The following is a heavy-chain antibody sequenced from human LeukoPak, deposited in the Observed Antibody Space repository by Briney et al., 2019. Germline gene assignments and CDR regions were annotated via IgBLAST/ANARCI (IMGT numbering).Heavy chain of an antibody. CDR2: MNPNSGNT. CDR1: GYSFTGYY. D-gene: IGHD6-13*01. V-gene: IGHV1-8*02. J-gene: IGHJ5*02. CDR3: ARSYSSSGGRVRRGNWFDP. Sequence: ASVKVSCKASGYSFTGYYIHWVRQAPGQGLEWMGWMNPNSGNTGYAQKFQGRVTMTRNTSISTAYMELSSLRSEDTAVYYCARSYSSSGGRVRRGNWFDPWGQGTLVTVSS.